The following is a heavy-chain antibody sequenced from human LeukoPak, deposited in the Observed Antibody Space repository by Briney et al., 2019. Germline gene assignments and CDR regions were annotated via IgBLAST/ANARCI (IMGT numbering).Heavy chain of an antibody. V-gene: IGHV3-30*02. Sequence: GGSLRLSCAASGFTFSSYGMHWVRQAPGKGLEWVAFIRNNGSNKNYGDSVKGRFTISRDNSKNTLYLQMNSLRPEDTAVFYCAREATSYSSFDYWGQGTLVTASS. CDR1: GFTFSSYG. J-gene: IGHJ4*02. D-gene: IGHD5-12*01. CDR3: AREATSYSSFDY. CDR2: IRNNGSNK.